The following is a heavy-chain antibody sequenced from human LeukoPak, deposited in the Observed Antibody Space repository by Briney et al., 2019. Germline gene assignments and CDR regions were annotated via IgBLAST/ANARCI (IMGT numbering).Heavy chain of an antibody. CDR3: ARVPGVGAMGGDAFDI. CDR2: ISYNGRNE. V-gene: IGHV3-30*03. CDR1: GFTFNNYG. Sequence: PGRSLRLSCAASGFTFNNYGMHWVRQTPGKGLEWVAFISYNGRNEYYADSVKGRFTISRDNAKNSLYLQMNSLRADDTAVYYCARVPGVGAMGGDAFDIWGQGTMVTVSS. D-gene: IGHD1-26*01. J-gene: IGHJ3*02.